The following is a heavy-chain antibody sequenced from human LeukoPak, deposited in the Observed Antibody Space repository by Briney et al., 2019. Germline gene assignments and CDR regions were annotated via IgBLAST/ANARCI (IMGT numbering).Heavy chain of an antibody. V-gene: IGHV4-59*12. CDR1: GGSISSYY. CDR2: IYYSGST. CDR3: ARDRGRATYSSSSDY. J-gene: IGHJ4*02. Sequence: SETLSLTCTVSGGSISSYYWSWIRQPPGKGLEWIGYIYYSGSTNYNPSLKSRLTISVDTSKNQFSLRLTSVAAADTAVYYCARDRGRATYSSSSDYWGQGTLVTVSS. D-gene: IGHD6-6*01.